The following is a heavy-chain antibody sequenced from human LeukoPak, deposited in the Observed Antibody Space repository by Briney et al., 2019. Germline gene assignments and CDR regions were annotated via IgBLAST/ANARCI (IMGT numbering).Heavy chain of an antibody. J-gene: IGHJ4*02. CDR3: ARDLLNEGNHLDY. CDR2: INHSGST. CDR1: GESFSGYY. V-gene: IGHV4-34*01. Sequence: SETLSLTCAVYGESFSGYYWNWIRQPPGKGLEWIGEINHSGSTYYNPSLKSRVTISVDTSKNQFSLKLSSVTAADTAVYYCARDLLNEGNHLDYWGQGTLVTVSS. D-gene: IGHD4-23*01.